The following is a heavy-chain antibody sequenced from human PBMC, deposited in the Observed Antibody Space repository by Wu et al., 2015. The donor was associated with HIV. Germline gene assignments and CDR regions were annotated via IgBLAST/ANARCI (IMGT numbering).Heavy chain of an antibody. D-gene: IGHD3-3*02. J-gene: IGHJ6*03. Sequence: QVQLVQSGAEVKKPGASVKVSCKASGYTFTSYDINWVRQATGQGLEWMGWMNPNSGNTGYAQKYQGRVTMTRNTSISTAYMELSSLRSEDTAVYYCARVHFWSGFSYYYYMDVWGKGTTVTVSS. V-gene: IGHV1-8*02. CDR2: MNPNSGNT. CDR3: ARVHFWSGFSYYYYMDV. CDR1: GYTFTSYD.